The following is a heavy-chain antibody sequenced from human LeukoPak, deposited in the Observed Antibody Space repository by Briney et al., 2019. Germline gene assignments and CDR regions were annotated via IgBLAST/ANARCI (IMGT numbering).Heavy chain of an antibody. V-gene: IGHV1-2*02. J-gene: IGHJ4*02. Sequence: ASVKVSCKASGYTFTGYYMHWVRQAPGQGLEWMGWINPNSGGTNYAQKFQGRVTTTRDTSISTAYMELSRLRSDDTAVYYCARDSAEVYAIFDYWGQGTLVTVSS. CDR3: ARDSAEVYAIFDY. D-gene: IGHD2-8*01. CDR2: INPNSGGT. CDR1: GYTFTGYY.